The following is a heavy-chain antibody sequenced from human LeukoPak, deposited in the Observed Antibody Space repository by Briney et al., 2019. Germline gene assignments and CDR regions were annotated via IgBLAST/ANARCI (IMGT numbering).Heavy chain of an antibody. Sequence: ASVKVSCKASGYTFTDYYMHWVRQAPGQGLEWMGWINPNSGGTNYAQKFQGRDTMTRDTSISTAYMELSRLRSDDTAIYYCARVLGLASSYYFDYWGQGSLVTVSS. D-gene: IGHD3-16*01. CDR1: GYTFTDYY. CDR2: INPNSGGT. V-gene: IGHV1-2*02. J-gene: IGHJ4*02. CDR3: ARVLGLASSYYFDY.